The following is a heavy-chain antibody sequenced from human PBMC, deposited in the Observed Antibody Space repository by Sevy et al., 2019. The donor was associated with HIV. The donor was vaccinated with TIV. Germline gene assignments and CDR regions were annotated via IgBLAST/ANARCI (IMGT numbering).Heavy chain of an antibody. CDR3: AKALNPALESMIEVIFRTLKGFDV. CDR2: ISATGGGT. Sequence: GGSLRLSCAASGFTFNTHAMNWVRQAPGKGLEWVSGISATGGGTYYTDSEKGRFTVSRDNSQNTLYLQMNSLRADDTAIYYCAKALNPALESMIEVIFRTLKGFDVWGQGTMVTVSS. CDR1: GFTFNTHA. V-gene: IGHV3-23*01. J-gene: IGHJ3*01. D-gene: IGHD3-22*01.